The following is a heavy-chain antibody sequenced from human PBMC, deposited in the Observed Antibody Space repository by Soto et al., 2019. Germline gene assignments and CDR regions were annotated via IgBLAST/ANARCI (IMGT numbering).Heavy chain of an antibody. V-gene: IGHV3-7*01. J-gene: IGHJ6*02. CDR3: ARDYRTIRGAYYDFWSGYNYYYYYGMDV. Sequence: HPGGSLRLSCAASGFTFSSYWMSWVRQAPGKGLEWVANIKQDGSEKYYVDSVKGRFTISRDNAKNSLYLQTNSLRAEDTAVYYCARDYRTIRGAYYDFWSGYNYYYYYGMDVWGQGTTVTVSS. D-gene: IGHD3-3*01. CDR1: GFTFSSYW. CDR2: IKQDGSEK.